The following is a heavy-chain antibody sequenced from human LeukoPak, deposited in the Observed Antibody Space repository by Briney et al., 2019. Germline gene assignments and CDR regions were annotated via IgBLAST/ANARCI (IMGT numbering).Heavy chain of an antibody. D-gene: IGHD6-13*01. V-gene: IGHV3-49*04. J-gene: IGHJ4*02. CDR1: GFTFEDYT. Sequence: GGSLRLSCTASGFTFEDYTLSWVRQAPGKGLEWVGFIRGKAYGGTTEYAASVIGRFAISRDDSRTTAYLQMNSLKTEDTGVYFCTRGPRGSSWYVDYWGQGTLVTVSS. CDR2: IRGKAYGGTT. CDR3: TRGPRGSSWYVDY.